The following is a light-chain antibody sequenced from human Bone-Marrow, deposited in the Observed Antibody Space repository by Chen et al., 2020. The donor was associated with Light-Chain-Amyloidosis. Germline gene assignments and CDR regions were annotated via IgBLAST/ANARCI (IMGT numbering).Light chain of an antibody. CDR3: QQYGTSPLT. Sequence: DIVFAQSPGTLSLSPGEGANLSCRASQTISNNYLTWYQQKFGQAPRLLIDGSSSRATGIPDRFTGSGSGTDFTLTINRLEPEDFAMYYCQQYGTSPLTFGGGTKVEIK. J-gene: IGKJ4*01. CDR2: GSS. CDR1: QTISNNY. V-gene: IGKV3-20*01.